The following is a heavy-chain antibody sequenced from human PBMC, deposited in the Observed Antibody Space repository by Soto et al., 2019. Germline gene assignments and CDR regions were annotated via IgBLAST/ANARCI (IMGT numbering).Heavy chain of an antibody. CDR2: IFYSGST. D-gene: IGHD3-10*01. V-gene: IGHV4-39*02. J-gene: IGHJ6*03. CDR1: GGSISTSRSY. CDR3: AREGFGLVGFYYYYMDV. Sequence: SETLSLTCNVSGGSISTSRSYWAWIRQPPGKGLEWLANIFYSGSTYYNPSLASRVTVSVDTSKNEFSLKLRSVTAADTAVYYCAREGFGLVGFYYYYMDVWGKGTTVTVSS.